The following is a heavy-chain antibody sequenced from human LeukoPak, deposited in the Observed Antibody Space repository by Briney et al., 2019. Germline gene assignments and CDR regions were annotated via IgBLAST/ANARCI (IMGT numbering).Heavy chain of an antibody. CDR1: GGSFSGYY. D-gene: IGHD5-24*01. Sequence: SSETLSLTCAVYGGSFSGYYWSWIRQPPGKGLEWIGEINHSGSTNYNPSLKSRVTISLHTSKNHFSLKLSSVTAADTAVYYCASSNYLSYYFDYWGQGTLVTVSS. J-gene: IGHJ4*02. CDR2: INHSGST. CDR3: ASSNYLSYYFDY. V-gene: IGHV4-34*01.